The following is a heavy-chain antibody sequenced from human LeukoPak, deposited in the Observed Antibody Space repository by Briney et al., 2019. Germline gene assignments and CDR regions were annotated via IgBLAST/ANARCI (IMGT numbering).Heavy chain of an antibody. V-gene: IGHV1-18*01. CDR2: ISAYNGNT. Sequence: ASVKVSCKASGYTFTSYGISWVRQAPGQGLEWMGWISAYNGNTNYAQKFQGRVTITTDESTSTAYMELSSLRSEDTAVYYCARATVPTAWFDPWGQGTLVTVSS. D-gene: IGHD2-2*01. J-gene: IGHJ5*02. CDR3: ARATVPTAWFDP. CDR1: GYTFTSYG.